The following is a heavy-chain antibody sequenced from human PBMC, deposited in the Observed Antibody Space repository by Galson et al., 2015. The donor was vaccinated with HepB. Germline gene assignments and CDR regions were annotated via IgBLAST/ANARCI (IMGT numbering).Heavy chain of an antibody. V-gene: IGHV3-33*06. D-gene: IGHD6-19*01. CDR3: AKELSVAGYGMDV. CDR1: GFTFSGYG. CDR2: IWYDGSNK. J-gene: IGHJ6*02. Sequence: LRLSCAASGFTFSGYGMHWVRQAPGKGLEWVAVIWYDGSNKYYADSVKGRFTISRDNSKNTLYLQMNSLRAEDTAVYYCAKELSVAGYGMDVWGQGTTVTVSS.